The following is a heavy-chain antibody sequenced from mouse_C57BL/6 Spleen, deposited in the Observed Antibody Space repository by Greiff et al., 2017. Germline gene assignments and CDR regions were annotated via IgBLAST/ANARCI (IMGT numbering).Heavy chain of an antibody. Sequence: VQLQQPGAELVMPGASVKLSCKASGYTFTSYWMHWVKQRPGQGLEWIGEIDPSDSYTNYNQKFKGKSTLTVDKSSSTAYMQLSSLTSEDSAVYYCARSDYYSSSSRGYFDVWGTGTTVTVSS. D-gene: IGHD1-1*01. CDR3: ARSDYYSSSSRGYFDV. V-gene: IGHV1-69*01. CDR2: IDPSDSYT. CDR1: GYTFTSYW. J-gene: IGHJ1*03.